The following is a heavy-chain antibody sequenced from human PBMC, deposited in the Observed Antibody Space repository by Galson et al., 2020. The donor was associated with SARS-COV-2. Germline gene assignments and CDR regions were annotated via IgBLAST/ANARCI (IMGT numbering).Heavy chain of an antibody. V-gene: IGHV3-7*01. CDR3: DF. CDR2: IKPDGGET. Sequence: GESLKISCEVSGFTFSNSWMSWVRQAPGKGLQWMANIKPDGGETYYEDSVKGRFTISRDNSKSSLYLQMSSLYCASHGNWRFDFWGQGTLVTVSS. J-gene: IGHJ4*02. CDR1: GFTFSNSW. D-gene: IGHD3-3*01.